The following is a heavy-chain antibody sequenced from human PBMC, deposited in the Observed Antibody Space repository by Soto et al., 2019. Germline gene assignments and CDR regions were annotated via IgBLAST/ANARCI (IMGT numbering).Heavy chain of an antibody. CDR2: INHSGST. J-gene: IGHJ5*02. D-gene: IGHD3-10*01. V-gene: IGHV4-34*01. CDR1: GGSFSGYY. Sequence: SETLSLTCAVYGGSFSGYYWSWIRQPPGKGLEWIGEINHSGSTNYNPSLKSRVTISVDTSKNQFSLKLSSVTAADTAVYYCARGGTPYYYGSGSNNWFDPWGQGTLVTISS. CDR3: ARGGTPYYYGSGSNNWFDP.